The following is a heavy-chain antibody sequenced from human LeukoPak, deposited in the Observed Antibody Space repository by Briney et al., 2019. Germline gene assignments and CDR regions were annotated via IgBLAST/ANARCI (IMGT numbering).Heavy chain of an antibody. CDR2: IRYDGSNK. V-gene: IGHV3-30*02. J-gene: IGHJ4*02. CDR3: ASTTIFGVALPDY. D-gene: IGHD3-3*01. Sequence: GGSLRLSCAASGFTFSSYGMHWVRQAPGKGLEWVAFIRYDGSNKYYADSVKGRFTISRDNSKNTLYLQMNSLRAEDTAVYYCASTTIFGVALPDYWGQGTLVTVSS. CDR1: GFTFSSYG.